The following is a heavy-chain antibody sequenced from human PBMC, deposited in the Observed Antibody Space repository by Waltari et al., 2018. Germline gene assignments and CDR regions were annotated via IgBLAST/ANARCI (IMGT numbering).Heavy chain of an antibody. CDR2: LSRYGRA. D-gene: IGHD1-26*01. J-gene: IGHJ4*02. CDR3: ARLYSNRGVDYFDY. Sequence: QVQLQESGPGLVKPSQTLSLTCSVSGGSLGSGGHYWSWIRQPAGKGLEWFGRLSRYGRAMYNPSLQSRVAVSADTSKNQFYLRLSSVTAADTAVYYCARLYSNRGVDYFDYWGQGTLATVSS. CDR1: GGSLGSGGHY. V-gene: IGHV4-61*02.